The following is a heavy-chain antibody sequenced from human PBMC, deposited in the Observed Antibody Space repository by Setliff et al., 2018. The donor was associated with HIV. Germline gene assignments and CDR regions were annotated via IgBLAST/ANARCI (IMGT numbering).Heavy chain of an antibody. CDR3: HSGYDTEEQSYFDY. CDR2: VNRDGSSE. V-gene: IGHV3-74*01. D-gene: IGHD5-12*01. CDR1: GFDFSNYW. Sequence: GGSLRLSCAAAGFDFSNYWIHWVRQVAGKGLVWVSRVNRDGSSETYADSVKGRFTISRDNAKNTLYLQMNSLRVEDTGVYYCHSGYDTEEQSYFDYWGQGTLVTVSS. J-gene: IGHJ4*02.